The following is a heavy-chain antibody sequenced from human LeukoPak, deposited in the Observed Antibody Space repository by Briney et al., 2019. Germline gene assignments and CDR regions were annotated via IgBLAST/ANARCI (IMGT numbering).Heavy chain of an antibody. Sequence: GGSLRLSCTASGLSLNNYAMSWVRQVPGKGLEWVSASSSSDDGKWYAESVRGRFTISRGNAKNSLYLQMNSLRAEDTAVYYCARVKAVADYDILTGWSPIDYWGQGTLVTVSS. CDR3: ARVKAVADYDILTGWSPIDY. CDR2: SSSSDDGK. CDR1: GLSLNNYA. J-gene: IGHJ4*02. V-gene: IGHV3-21*01. D-gene: IGHD3-9*01.